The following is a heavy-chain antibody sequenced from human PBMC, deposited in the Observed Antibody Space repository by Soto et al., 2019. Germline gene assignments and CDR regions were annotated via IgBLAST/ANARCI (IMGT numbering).Heavy chain of an antibody. D-gene: IGHD1-26*01. CDR2: IWYDGSNK. V-gene: IGHV3-33*01. CDR1: GFTFSSYG. Sequence: QVQLVESGGGVVQPGRSLRLSCAASGFTFSSYGMHWVRQAPGKGLEWVAVIWYDGSNKYYADSVKGRFTISRDNSKNTLDLQMNSMRAEDTSVYYCARDCSQGELRSYYYYGMDVWGQGTTVTVSS. CDR3: ARDCSQGELRSYYYYGMDV. J-gene: IGHJ6*01.